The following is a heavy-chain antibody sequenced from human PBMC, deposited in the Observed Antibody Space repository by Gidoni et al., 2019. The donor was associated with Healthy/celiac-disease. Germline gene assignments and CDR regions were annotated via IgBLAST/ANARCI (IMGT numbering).Heavy chain of an antibody. J-gene: IGHJ3*02. CDR1: GFPFSSYA. V-gene: IGHV3-30-3*01. CDR3: ERDISIAAAGNAFDI. D-gene: IGHD6-13*01. Sequence: QVQLVDSGGGVVQPGRSLRLSCSASGFPFSSYAIHWVRHAPGKGLEWVAVISYYGSNKYYADSVKGRFTISRDNSKNTLYLQMKSLRDEDTDVYYCERDISIAAAGNAFDIWGQGTMVTVSS. CDR2: ISYYGSNK.